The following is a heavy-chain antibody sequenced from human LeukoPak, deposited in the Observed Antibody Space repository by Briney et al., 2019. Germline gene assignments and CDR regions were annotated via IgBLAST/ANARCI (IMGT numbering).Heavy chain of an antibody. Sequence: PSETLSLTCTASGGSISSYYWSWIRQPPGKGLEWIGYIYYSGSTNYNPSLKSRVTISVDTSKNQFSLKLSSVTAADTAVYYCARGGYYYDSSGYYHFDYWGQGTLVTVSS. CDR1: GGSISSYY. CDR3: ARGGYYYDSSGYYHFDY. CDR2: IYYSGST. D-gene: IGHD3-22*01. V-gene: IGHV4-59*01. J-gene: IGHJ4*02.